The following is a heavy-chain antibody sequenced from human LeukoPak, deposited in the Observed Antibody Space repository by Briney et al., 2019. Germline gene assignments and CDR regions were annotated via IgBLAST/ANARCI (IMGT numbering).Heavy chain of an antibody. CDR3: ARDRTDSYGLDY. CDR2: IYPRDGST. Sequence: ASVKVSCKASGYTFTSNYIHWVRQAPGQGLEWMGMIYPRDGSTSYAQKFQGRVTVTRDTSTSTVHMELSGLRSEDTAVYYCARDRTDSYGLDYWGQGTLVTVSS. V-gene: IGHV1-46*01. J-gene: IGHJ4*02. CDR1: GYTFTSNY. D-gene: IGHD5-18*01.